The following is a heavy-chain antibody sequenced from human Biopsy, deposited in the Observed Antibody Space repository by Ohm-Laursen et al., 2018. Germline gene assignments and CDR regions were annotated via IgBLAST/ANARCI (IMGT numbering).Heavy chain of an antibody. J-gene: IGHJ6*02. D-gene: IGHD6-13*01. CDR3: ARTPILIVSAGLVYRHRRHLQGMDV. V-gene: IGHV2-70*11. Sequence: PTQTLTLTCSFSGFSLSARGMCVSWIRQAPGTALEWLARVDWDDYKDYRASLQTKLSISKDTSNDQVVLTVNNVDPADTSTYYCARTPILIVSAGLVYRHRRHLQGMDVWGQGIAVTVS. CDR1: GFSLSARGMC. CDR2: VDWDDYK.